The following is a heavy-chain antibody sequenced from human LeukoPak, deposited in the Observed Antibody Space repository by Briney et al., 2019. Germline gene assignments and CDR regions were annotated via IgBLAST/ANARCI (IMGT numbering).Heavy chain of an antibody. D-gene: IGHD2-2*01. CDR1: GFTFSNYA. Sequence: GGSPRLSCAASGFTFSNYAMSWVRQAPGKELEWFSAITDSGGDTYYADSVKGRFSVSRDNSKNMVYLELNSLRAEDTAVYYCAKNHEHGRYAGFDFWAEGALVAVSS. CDR3: AKNHEHGRYAGFDF. CDR2: ITDSGGDT. J-gene: IGHJ3*01. V-gene: IGHV3-23*01.